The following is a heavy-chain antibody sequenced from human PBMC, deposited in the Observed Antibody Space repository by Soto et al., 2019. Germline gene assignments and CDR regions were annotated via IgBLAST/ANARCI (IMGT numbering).Heavy chain of an antibody. V-gene: IGHV3-23*01. CDR2: ISGSAGST. CDR1: GFTFSSYA. J-gene: IGHJ4*02. D-gene: IGHD3-9*01. CDR3: SRDDSDWFFN. Sequence: GGSLRLSCAASGFTFSSYAMSWVRRAPGKGLEWVSTISGSAGSTYYADSVKGRFTISRDDSKKTAYLQMNSLESEDTAVYYCSRDDSDWFFNWGRGTLVTVSS.